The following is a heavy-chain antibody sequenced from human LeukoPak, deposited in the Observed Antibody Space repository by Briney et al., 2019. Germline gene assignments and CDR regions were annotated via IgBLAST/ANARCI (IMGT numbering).Heavy chain of an antibody. Sequence: PGGSLRLSCAASGFTFSTYGISWVRQAPGKGLQWVSTMSGSGGSTYYADSVKGRFTMSRDNSTPTLYLQMKSLRVEDTAVYYCAKRAWYYDTSGYYYDYWGQGTLVTVSS. CDR1: GFTFSTYG. CDR2: MSGSGGST. J-gene: IGHJ4*02. CDR3: AKRAWYYDTSGYYYDY. D-gene: IGHD3-22*01. V-gene: IGHV3-23*01.